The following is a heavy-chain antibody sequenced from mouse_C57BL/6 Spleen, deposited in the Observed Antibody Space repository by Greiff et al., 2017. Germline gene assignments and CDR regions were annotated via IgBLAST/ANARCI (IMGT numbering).Heavy chain of an antibody. V-gene: IGHV1-52*01. D-gene: IGHD2-3*01. J-gene: IGHJ2*01. CDR3: ARKDYDGFNFDY. CDR1: GYTFTSYW. CDR2: IDPSDGET. Sequence: QVQLQQPGAELVRPGSSVKLSCKASGYTFTSYWMHWVKQRPIQGLEWIGNIDPSDGETHYNQKFKDKATLTVDTSSSTASMELRSLTSEDSAVYYCARKDYDGFNFDYRGQGTTLTVSS.